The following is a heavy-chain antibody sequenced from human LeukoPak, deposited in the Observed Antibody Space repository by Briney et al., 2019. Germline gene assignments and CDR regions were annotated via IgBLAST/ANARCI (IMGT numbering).Heavy chain of an antibody. CDR2: ISTNGGTT. J-gene: IGHJ4*02. Sequence: GGSLRLSCAASGFTFSSYAMHWDRQAPGKGLEYVSAISTNGGTTYYANSVKGRFTISRDNSKNTLYLQMGSLRAEDMAVYYCARGGYSYGFGPDYWGQGTLVTASS. CDR3: ARGGYSYGFGPDY. CDR1: GFTFSSYA. V-gene: IGHV3-64*01. D-gene: IGHD5-18*01.